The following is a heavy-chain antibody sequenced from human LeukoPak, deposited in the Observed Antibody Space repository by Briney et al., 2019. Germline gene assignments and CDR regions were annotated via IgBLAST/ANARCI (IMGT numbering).Heavy chain of an antibody. J-gene: IGHJ6*02. CDR2: IYYSWST. D-gene: IGHD6-13*01. CDR3: ARLAAGTPLYYYYYGMDV. Sequence: SETLSLTCTVSGGSISSYYWSWIRQPPGKGLEWIGYIYYSWSTNYNPSLKSRITISVDTSKNQFSLKLRSVTAADTAVYYCARLAAGTPLYYYYYGMDVWGQGTTVTVSS. CDR1: GGSISSYY. V-gene: IGHV4-59*08.